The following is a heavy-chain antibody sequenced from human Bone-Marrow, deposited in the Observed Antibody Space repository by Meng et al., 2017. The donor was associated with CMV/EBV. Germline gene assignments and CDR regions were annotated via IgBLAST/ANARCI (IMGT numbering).Heavy chain of an antibody. V-gene: IGHV1-18*01. J-gene: IGHJ4*02. CDR1: GYTFTSYG. CDR2: ISAYNGNT. D-gene: IGHD1-1*01. Sequence: CKASGYTFTSYGISWVRQAPGQGLEWMGWISAYNGNTNYAQKLQGRVTMTTDTSTSTAYMELRSLRSDDTAVYYCAGTPLNWNPSFDYWGQGTLVTVSS. CDR3: AGTPLNWNPSFDY.